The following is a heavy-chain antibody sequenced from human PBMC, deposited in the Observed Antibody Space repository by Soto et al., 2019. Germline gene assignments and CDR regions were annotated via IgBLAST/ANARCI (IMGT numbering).Heavy chain of an antibody. CDR3: AREVGYYYGLDV. V-gene: IGHV3-33*04. J-gene: IGHJ6*02. CDR2: IWYDGNTK. D-gene: IGHD1-26*01. Sequence: VAVIWYDGNTKFYVDSVKDRFTVSRDNSKNTLYLQMTSLRAEDTAVYYCAREVGYYYGLDVWGQGTTVSVAS.